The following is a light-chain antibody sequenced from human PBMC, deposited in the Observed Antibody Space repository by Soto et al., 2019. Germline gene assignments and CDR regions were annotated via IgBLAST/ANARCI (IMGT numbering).Light chain of an antibody. CDR1: QSVTGRY. Sequence: EVVLTQSPGTLSLSPGERATLSCRASQSVTGRYLAWYQQKPGQAPSLLMHGASSRATGIPERFSGSGSGTDFTLTISRVEPEDFAVYYCQQYGSSPRTFGQGTKVDIK. CDR3: QQYGSSPRT. V-gene: IGKV3-20*01. J-gene: IGKJ1*01. CDR2: GAS.